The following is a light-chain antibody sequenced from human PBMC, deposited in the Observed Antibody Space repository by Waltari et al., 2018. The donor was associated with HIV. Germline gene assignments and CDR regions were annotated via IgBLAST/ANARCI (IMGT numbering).Light chain of an antibody. CDR1: SSNIGNNY. CDR3: GTWDSSLSAGV. V-gene: IGLV1-51*01. CDR2: DNN. Sequence: QSVLTQPPSVSAAPGQKVTISCSGSSSNIGNNYVSWYQQLPGTAPKLLIYDNNKRPSGVPDRCSCSRSGTSATLGITGLQTGDEADYYCGTWDSSLSAGVFGGGTKLTVL. J-gene: IGLJ3*02.